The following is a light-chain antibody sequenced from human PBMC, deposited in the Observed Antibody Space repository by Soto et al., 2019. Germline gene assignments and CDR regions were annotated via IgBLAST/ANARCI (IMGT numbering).Light chain of an antibody. CDR2: GAS. V-gene: IGKV3-15*01. CDR1: QSVSSSY. Sequence: EIVLTQSRGTMSLSPGERATLSCRASQSVSSSYLAWYQQQPGQAPRLLIYGASTRATGIPARFSGSGSGTEFTLTISSLQSEDFAVYYCQQYNNWPLTFGGGTKVDIK. CDR3: QQYNNWPLT. J-gene: IGKJ4*01.